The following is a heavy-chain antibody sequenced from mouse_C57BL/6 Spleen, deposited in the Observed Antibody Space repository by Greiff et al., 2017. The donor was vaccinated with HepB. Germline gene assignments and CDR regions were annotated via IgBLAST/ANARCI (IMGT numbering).Heavy chain of an antibody. V-gene: IGHV3-6*01. J-gene: IGHJ1*03. CDR2: ISYDGSN. D-gene: IGHD2-1*01. CDR3: ARDVIYYGNYRV. Sequence: EVQLQQSGPGLVKPSQSLSLTCSVTGYSITSGYYWNWIRQFPGNKLEWMGYISYDGSNNYNPSLKNRISITRDTSKNQFFLKLNSVTTEDTATYYCARDVIYYGNYRVWGTGTTVTVSS. CDR1: GYSITSGYY.